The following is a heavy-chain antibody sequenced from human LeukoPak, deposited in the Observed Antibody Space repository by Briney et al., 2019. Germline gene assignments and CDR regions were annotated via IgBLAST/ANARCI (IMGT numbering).Heavy chain of an antibody. V-gene: IGHV3-53*01. CDR2: LYSDGNT. CDR3: ATWVVPLAANTMAY. Sequence: GGSLRLSCAASGFTFITNDMTWVRQAPGKGLEWVSVLYSDGNTNYANSVQGRFTISKDNSKNTLYLEMNSLSPDDTAVYYCATWVVPLAANTMAYWGQGTLVTVHS. CDR1: GFTFITND. J-gene: IGHJ4*02. D-gene: IGHD4-23*01.